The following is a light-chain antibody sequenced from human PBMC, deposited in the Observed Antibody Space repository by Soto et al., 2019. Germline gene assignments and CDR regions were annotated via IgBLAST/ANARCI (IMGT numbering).Light chain of an antibody. J-gene: IGKJ1*01. CDR2: GAS. V-gene: IGKV3-15*01. CDR3: QQYGSSPPRT. CDR1: ESVSTN. Sequence: EVVMTQSPATLSVSPGERATLSCRASESVSTNLAWYQQRPGQAPRLVIYGASTRATGIPARFSGSGSGTDFTLTISRLEPEDFAVYYCQQYGSSPPRTFGQGTKVDIK.